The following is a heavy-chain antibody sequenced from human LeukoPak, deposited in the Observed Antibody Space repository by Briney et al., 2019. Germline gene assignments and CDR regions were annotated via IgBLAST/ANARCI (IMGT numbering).Heavy chain of an antibody. CDR2: ISWNSGSI. J-gene: IGHJ4*02. CDR1: GFTVSSSY. D-gene: IGHD6-19*01. CDR3: AKDNAVALDY. Sequence: GGSLRLSCAASGFTVSSSYMSWVRQAPGKGLEWVSGISWNSGSIGYADSVKGRFTISRDNAKNSLYLQMNSLRAEDTALYYCAKDNAVALDYWGQGTLVTVSS. V-gene: IGHV3-9*01.